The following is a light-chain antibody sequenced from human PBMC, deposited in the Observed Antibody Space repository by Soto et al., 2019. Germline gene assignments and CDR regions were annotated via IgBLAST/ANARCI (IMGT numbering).Light chain of an antibody. Sequence: DIVMTQSPDSLAVSLGERATINCKSSQSVLYTSNNRNYLAWYQQKPGQPPKLLVYWASTRESGVPDRFSGSGSGADFTLTISSLQAEDVAVYYCQQYYHLPPTFGQGTKVEIK. CDR2: WAS. J-gene: IGKJ1*01. CDR3: QQYYHLPPT. CDR1: QSVLYTSNNRNY. V-gene: IGKV4-1*01.